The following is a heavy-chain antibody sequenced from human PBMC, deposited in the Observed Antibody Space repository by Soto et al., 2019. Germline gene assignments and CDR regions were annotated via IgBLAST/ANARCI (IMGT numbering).Heavy chain of an antibody. CDR1: GFTFSSYD. CDR3: AIEGDYDSSGYYSDAFDI. Sequence: TGGSLRLSCAASGFTFSSYDMHWVRQATGKGLEWVSAIGTAGDTYYPGSVKGRFTISRENAKNSLYLQMNSLRAGDTAVYYCAIEGDYDSSGYYSDAFDIWGQGTMVTVS. V-gene: IGHV3-13*01. J-gene: IGHJ3*02. D-gene: IGHD3-22*01. CDR2: IGTAGDT.